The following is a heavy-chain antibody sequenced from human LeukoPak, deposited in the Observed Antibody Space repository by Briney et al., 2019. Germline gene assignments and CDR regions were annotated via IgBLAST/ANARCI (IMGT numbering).Heavy chain of an antibody. D-gene: IGHD3-16*01. V-gene: IGHV1-69*06. CDR3: ARDNDSRDPPHFDY. CDR1: GGTFSSYA. J-gene: IGHJ4*02. CDR2: IIPIFGTA. Sequence: SSVKICCRTSGGTFSSYAISRVRHAPGQGIKCMGGIIPIFGTANYAQKSRGRVTITADKSTRTAYMELSSLRAEDTAVYYCARDNDSRDPPHFDYWGQGTLVTVSS.